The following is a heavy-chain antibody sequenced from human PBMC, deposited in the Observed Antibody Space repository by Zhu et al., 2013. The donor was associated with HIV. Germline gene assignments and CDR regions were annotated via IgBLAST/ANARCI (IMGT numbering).Heavy chain of an antibody. CDR3: ARYKGYSYGRYYYHMDV. J-gene: IGHJ6*03. CDR1: GYTFTSYD. D-gene: IGHD5-18*01. V-gene: IGHV1-8*03. CDR2: MNPNSANT. Sequence: ASVKVSCKASGYTFTSYDIIWVRQATGQGLEWMGWMNPNSANTGYARKFQGRVTITMNTSISTAYMELNSLRSEDTAVYYCARYKGYSYGRYYYHMDVWGKGTTVTVSS.